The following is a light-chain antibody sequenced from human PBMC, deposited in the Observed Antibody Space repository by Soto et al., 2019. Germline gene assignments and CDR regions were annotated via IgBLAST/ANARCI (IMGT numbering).Light chain of an antibody. CDR3: QQYNNWPPIT. Sequence: EIVMTQSPDTLSVPPGERSTLSCMASQSVSSNLAWYQQRPGQAPRLLIYGASTRAAGIPARFSGSGSGTEFTLTISSLQSEDFAVYYCQQYNNWPPITFGQGTRLEIK. CDR1: QSVSSN. V-gene: IGKV3-15*01. J-gene: IGKJ5*01. CDR2: GAS.